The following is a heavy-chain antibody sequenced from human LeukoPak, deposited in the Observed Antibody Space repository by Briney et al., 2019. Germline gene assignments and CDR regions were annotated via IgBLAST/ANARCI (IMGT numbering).Heavy chain of an antibody. CDR1: GFIFSNYA. D-gene: IGHD6-13*01. CDR2: IDSTGAYT. CDR3: ASDSSSWFSLDY. J-gene: IGHJ4*02. Sequence: GGSLRLSCAASGFIFSNYAMSWVRQAPGKGLEWVSAIDSTGAYTWYADSVKGRFTISKDSSKTILYLQMNSLRAEDTAVYYCASDSSSWFSLDYWGQGTLVTVSS. V-gene: IGHV3-23*01.